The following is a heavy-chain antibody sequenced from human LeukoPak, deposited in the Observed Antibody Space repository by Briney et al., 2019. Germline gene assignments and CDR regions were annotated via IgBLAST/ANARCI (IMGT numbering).Heavy chain of an antibody. V-gene: IGHV1-2*02. CDR1: GYTFTGYY. J-gene: IGHJ5*02. CDR3: ARDRGAPPGGITMIVVVNWFDP. D-gene: IGHD3-22*01. Sequence: ASVKVSCKASGYTFTGYYMHWVRQAPGQGLEWMGWINPNSGGTNYAQKFQGRVTMTRDTSISTAYMELSRLRSDDTAVYYCARDRGAPPGGITMIVVVNWFDPWGQGTLVTVSS. CDR2: INPNSGGT.